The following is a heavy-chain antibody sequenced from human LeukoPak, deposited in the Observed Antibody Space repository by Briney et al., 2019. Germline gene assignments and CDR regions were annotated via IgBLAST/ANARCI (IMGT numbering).Heavy chain of an antibody. CDR1: GYTFTSYY. J-gene: IGHJ5*02. D-gene: IGHD5-18*01. Sequence: ASVKVSCKASGYTFTSYYMHWVRQAPGQGLEWMGIINPSGGSTSYAQKFQGRVTMTRDTSTSTVYMELSSLRSEDTAVYYCAREKAIQLRRGVHWFDPWGQGTLVTVSS. CDR2: INPSGGST. V-gene: IGHV1-46*01. CDR3: AREKAIQLRRGVHWFDP.